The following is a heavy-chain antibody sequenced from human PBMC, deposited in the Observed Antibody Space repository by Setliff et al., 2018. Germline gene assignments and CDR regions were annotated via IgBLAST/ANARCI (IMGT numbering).Heavy chain of an antibody. CDR3: ARVYPFSLGYDILTGYYDY. J-gene: IGHJ4*02. CDR2: ISAYNGNT. Sequence: ASVKVSCKASGYTFTSYGISWVRQAPGQGLEWMGWISAYNGNTNYAQKLQGRVTMITDTSTSTAYMELRSLRSDDTAVYYCARVYPFSLGYDILTGYYDYWGQGTLVTVSS. CDR1: GYTFTSYG. V-gene: IGHV1-18*01. D-gene: IGHD3-9*01.